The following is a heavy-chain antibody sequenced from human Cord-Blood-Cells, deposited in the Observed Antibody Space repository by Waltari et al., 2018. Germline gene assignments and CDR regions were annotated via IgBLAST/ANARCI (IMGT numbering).Heavy chain of an antibody. CDR1: GFTFSSYA. J-gene: IGHJ4*02. V-gene: IGHV3-30-3*01. D-gene: IGHD2-8*02. CDR3: ARSHPAGDIVLVVYPRRGLDY. Sequence: QVQLVESGGGVVQPGRSLRLSCAASGFTFSSYAMHWVRQAPGKGLEWVAVISYDGSNKYYADSVKGRFTISRDNSKNTLYLQMNSLRAEDTAVYYCARSHPAGDIVLVVYPRRGLDYWGQGTLVTVSS. CDR2: ISYDGSNK.